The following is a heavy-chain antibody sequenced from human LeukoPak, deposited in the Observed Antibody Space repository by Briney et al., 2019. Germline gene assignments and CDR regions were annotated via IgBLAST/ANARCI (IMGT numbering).Heavy chain of an antibody. V-gene: IGHV3-48*01. D-gene: IGHD3-3*01. CDR1: GFTFSSYS. CDR2: VSSSSSTI. CDR3: ARGGITIFGVVTS. Sequence: GGSLRLSCAASGFTFSSYSMNWVRQAPGKGLEWVSYVSSSSSTIYYADSVKGRFTISRDNAKNSLYLQMNSLRAEDTAVYYCARGGITIFGVVTSWGQGTLVTVSS. J-gene: IGHJ5*02.